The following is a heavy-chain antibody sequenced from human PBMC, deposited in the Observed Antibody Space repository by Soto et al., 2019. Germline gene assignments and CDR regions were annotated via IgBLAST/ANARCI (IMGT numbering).Heavy chain of an antibody. CDR3: AKDLKVSGGFHGSLNYYYGMDV. Sequence: GGSLRLSCAASGFSFSNHGMQWVRQAPGKGLEWVAVISYDGNVKYYTDSVKGRFTISRDNSQSTLFLQMDSLRPEDAAVYYCAKDLKVSGGFHGSLNYYYGMDVWGQGTTVTVSS. CDR2: ISYDGNVK. J-gene: IGHJ6*02. V-gene: IGHV3-30*18. D-gene: IGHD3-10*01. CDR1: GFSFSNHG.